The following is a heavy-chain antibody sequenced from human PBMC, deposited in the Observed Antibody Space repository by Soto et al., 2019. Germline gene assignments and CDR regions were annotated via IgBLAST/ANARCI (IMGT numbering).Heavy chain of an antibody. D-gene: IGHD4-17*01. CDR1: GFTYINYA. CDR3: ARDQVKGTMTIL. V-gene: IGHV3-30-3*01. Sequence: GSLRLACAASGFTYINYAMHWVRQTPGKGLEWVAVISYDGSNKYYADSVKGRFTISRDNSKNTMYLQMNSLSAEDTAVYHCARDQVKGTMTILWGQGTLVTVSS. CDR2: ISYDGSNK. J-gene: IGHJ4*02.